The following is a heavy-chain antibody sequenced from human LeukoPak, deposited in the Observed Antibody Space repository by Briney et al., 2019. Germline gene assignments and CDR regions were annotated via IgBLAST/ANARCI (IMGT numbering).Heavy chain of an antibody. Sequence: GGSLTLSCAASGFTFGGHWMSWLRQAPGKGLAWVANINQGGSDKYYVDSVKGRFTISRDNANNLLYLQMNSLRGEDTAVYYCTRDRSRAEDDWGQGTLVTVSS. J-gene: IGHJ4*02. V-gene: IGHV3-7*01. D-gene: IGHD1-14*01. CDR1: GFTFGGHW. CDR3: TRDRSRAEDD. CDR2: INQGGSDK.